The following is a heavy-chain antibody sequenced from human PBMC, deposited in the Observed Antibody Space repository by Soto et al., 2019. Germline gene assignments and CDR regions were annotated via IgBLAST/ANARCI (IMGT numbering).Heavy chain of an antibody. V-gene: IGHV1-69*01. Sequence: QVQVVQSGVEVRRPGSSVKVSCKAAGDTFKNGVISWVRQAPGQGLEWMGGIIALFGTTDFAQRFQGRLTITTDESTTTAYMELSRLRSEDTATYYCAAELGFGKLSVVWGQGTTVIVSS. J-gene: IGHJ6*02. CDR2: IIALFGTT. CDR1: GDTFKNGV. CDR3: AAELGFGKLSVV. D-gene: IGHD3-10*01.